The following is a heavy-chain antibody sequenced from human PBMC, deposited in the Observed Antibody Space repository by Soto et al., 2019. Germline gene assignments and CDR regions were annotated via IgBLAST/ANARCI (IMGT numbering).Heavy chain of an antibody. CDR1: GYSFTSYW. CDR2: SYPGDSDT. V-gene: IGHV5-51*01. CDR3: VRHTGGFTGRHIDY. Sequence: PGESLKISCKASGYSFTSYWIGWVRQMPGKGLEWMGNSYPGDSDTRYSPSFQGQVTISVDKSINTAYLQWSSLMASDTAMYFCVRHTGGFTGRHIDYWGQGTLVTVSS. J-gene: IGHJ4*02. D-gene: IGHD1-1*01.